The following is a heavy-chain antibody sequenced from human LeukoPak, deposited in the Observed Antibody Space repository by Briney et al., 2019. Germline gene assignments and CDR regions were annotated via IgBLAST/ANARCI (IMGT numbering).Heavy chain of an antibody. CDR2: INPNSGGA. D-gene: IGHD3-22*01. CDR1: VYTFTGYY. CDR3: ARVYYDSSGYAVPFDY. V-gene: IGHV1-2*06. Sequence: ASVKVCCKASVYTFTGYYMHWVRQAPGQGLEWMGRINPNSGGANYAQKFQGRVTMTRDTSISTAYMELSRLRSDDTAVYYCARVYYDSSGYAVPFDYWGQGTLVTVSS. J-gene: IGHJ4*02.